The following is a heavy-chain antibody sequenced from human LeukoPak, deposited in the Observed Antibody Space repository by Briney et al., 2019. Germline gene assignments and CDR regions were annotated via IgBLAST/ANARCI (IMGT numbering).Heavy chain of an antibody. CDR2: IYYSGIT. D-gene: IGHD6-6*01. J-gene: IGHJ4*02. Sequence: PSETLSLTCTVSGGSISSSSYYWGWIRQPPGKGLEWIGSIYYSGITYYNPSLRSRVTISVDTSKNQFSLKLSSVTAADTAVYYCARRHVEYSSSSDPYYFDYWGQGTLVTVSS. V-gene: IGHV4-39*07. CDR3: ARRHVEYSSSSDPYYFDY. CDR1: GGSISSSSYY.